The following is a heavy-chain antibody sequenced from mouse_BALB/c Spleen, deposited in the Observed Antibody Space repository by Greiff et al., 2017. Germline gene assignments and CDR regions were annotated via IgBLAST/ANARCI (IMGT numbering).Heavy chain of an antibody. CDR3: ARRRGYGSGYFDY. Sequence: EVKLVESGGGLVQPGGSLKLSCAASGFTFSSYTMSWVRQTPEKRLEWVAYISNGGGSTYYPDTVKGRFTISRDNAKNTLYLQMSSLKSEDTAMYYCARRRGYGSGYFDYWGQGTTLTVSS. D-gene: IGHD2-14*01. V-gene: IGHV5-12-2*01. J-gene: IGHJ2*01. CDR2: ISNGGGST. CDR1: GFTFSSYT.